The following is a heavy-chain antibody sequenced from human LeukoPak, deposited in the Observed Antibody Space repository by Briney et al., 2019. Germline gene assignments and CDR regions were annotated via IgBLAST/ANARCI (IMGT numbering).Heavy chain of an antibody. V-gene: IGHV4-61*02. CDR3: ARFRSIGYIGPRTVSNGYFDY. D-gene: IGHD1-1*01. CDR2: IYTSGST. CDR1: GGSISSGSYY. J-gene: IGHJ4*02. Sequence: SETLSLTCTVSGGSISSGSYYWSWIRQPAGKGLEWIGRIYTSGSTNYNPSLKSRVTISVDTSKNQFSLKLSSVTAADTAVYYCARFRSIGYIGPRTVSNGYFDYWGQGTLVTVSS.